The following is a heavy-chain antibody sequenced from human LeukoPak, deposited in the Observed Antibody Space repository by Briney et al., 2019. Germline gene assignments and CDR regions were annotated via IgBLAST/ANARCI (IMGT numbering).Heavy chain of an antibody. CDR2: IYSGGST. D-gene: IGHD6-13*01. CDR1: GFTLSSNY. Sequence: PGGSLRLSCAASGFTLSSNYMTWIRQAPGKGLEWVSSIYSGGSTYYVDSVKGRFTISRDSSKNTLYLQMSSLRADDTAVYYCARDQGGGYSSSWFDFWGQGTLVTVSS. V-gene: IGHV3-66*01. CDR3: ARDQGGGYSSSWFDF. J-gene: IGHJ4*02.